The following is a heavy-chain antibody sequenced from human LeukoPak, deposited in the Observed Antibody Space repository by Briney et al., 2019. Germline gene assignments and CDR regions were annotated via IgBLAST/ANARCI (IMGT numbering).Heavy chain of an antibody. CDR3: AKDTYSGYRNAFDV. Sequence: GGSLRLSCAASGFTVSSNYMSWVRQAPGKGLEWVSGSNWNSGAIGYADSVRGRFTISRDNAKNSLYLQMGSLRAEDTALYYCAKDTYSGYRNAFDVWGQGTMVTVSS. CDR2: SNWNSGAI. D-gene: IGHD5-12*01. V-gene: IGHV3-9*01. J-gene: IGHJ3*01. CDR1: GFTVSSNY.